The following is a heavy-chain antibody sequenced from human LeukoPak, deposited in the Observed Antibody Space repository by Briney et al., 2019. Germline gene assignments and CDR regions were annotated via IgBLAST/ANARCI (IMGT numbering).Heavy chain of an antibody. CDR3: ARDPYTIFGVVTPNWFDP. Sequence: GGSLRLSCAASGFTFNKYSMNWVRQAPGKGLEWVSSISSSSSYIYYADSVKGRFTISRDNARNSLYLQMNSLRAEDTAVYYCARDPYTIFGVVTPNWFDPWGQGTLVTVSS. CDR2: ISSSSSYI. V-gene: IGHV3-21*01. J-gene: IGHJ5*02. D-gene: IGHD3-3*01. CDR1: GFTFNKYS.